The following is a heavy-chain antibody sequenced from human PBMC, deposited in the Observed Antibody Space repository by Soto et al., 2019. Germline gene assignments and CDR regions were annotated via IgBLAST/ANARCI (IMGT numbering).Heavy chain of an antibody. CDR3: AASPHGDSSYYFDY. Sequence: SETLSLTCAVYGGSFSGYYWSWIRQPPGKGLEWIGEINHSGGTNYNPSLKSRVTISVDTSKNQFSLKLSSVTAADTAVYYCAASPHGDSSYYFDYWGQGTLVTVSS. CDR1: GGSFSGYY. CDR2: INHSGGT. J-gene: IGHJ4*02. V-gene: IGHV4-34*01. D-gene: IGHD4-17*01.